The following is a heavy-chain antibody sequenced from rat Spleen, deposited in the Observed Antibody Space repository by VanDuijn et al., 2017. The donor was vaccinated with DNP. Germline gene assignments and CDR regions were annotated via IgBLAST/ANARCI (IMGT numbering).Heavy chain of an antibody. CDR1: GFSLTSYN. J-gene: IGHJ2*01. CDR2: TWSGGST. V-gene: IGHV2-30*01. Sequence: QVQLKESGPGLVQPSQTLSLTCTVAGFSLTSYNVHWVRQPPGKGLEWMGATWSGGSTDYNSVLKSRLNISRDTCKSQVFLKMSRLQTEDTATYYCTRDLAYWGQGDMVTVSS. CDR3: TRDLAY.